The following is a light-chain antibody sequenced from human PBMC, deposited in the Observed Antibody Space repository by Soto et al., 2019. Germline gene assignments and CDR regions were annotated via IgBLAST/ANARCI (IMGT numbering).Light chain of an antibody. CDR3: QHYNSYSEA. Sequence: DIQMTQSPSTLSASVGDSVTITCRASQNILNWLAWYQQKPGKAPNPLIYDASSLKSGVPARFSGSGSGTEFTLTISSLQPDDFATYYCQHYNSYSEAFGQGTKVDI. CDR1: QNILNW. CDR2: DAS. V-gene: IGKV1-5*01. J-gene: IGKJ1*01.